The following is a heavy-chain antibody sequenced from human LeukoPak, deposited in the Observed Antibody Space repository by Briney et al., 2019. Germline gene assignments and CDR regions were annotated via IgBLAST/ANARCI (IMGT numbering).Heavy chain of an antibody. CDR3: AKDRWVVRDGYNFVDY. D-gene: IGHD5-24*01. Sequence: GGSLRLSCAASGFTFSSYWMHWVRQAPGKGLEWVAFIRYDGSNKYYADSVKGRFTISRDNSKNTLYLQMNSLRAEDTAVYYCAKDRWVVRDGYNFVDYWGQGTLVTVSS. J-gene: IGHJ4*02. CDR1: GFTFSSYW. CDR2: IRYDGSNK. V-gene: IGHV3-30*02.